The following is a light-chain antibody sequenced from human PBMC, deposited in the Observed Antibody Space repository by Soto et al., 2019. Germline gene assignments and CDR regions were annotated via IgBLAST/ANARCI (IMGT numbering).Light chain of an antibody. CDR3: QQYAASRT. V-gene: IGKV3-20*01. Sequence: EIVMTQSPATLSMSPGETATLSCRASQSVSDNLAWYQQKPGQAPRLLIYGASSRATGIPDRFSGSGSGTDFTLTISRLEPEDFAVYYCQQYAASRTFGQGTKVDIK. CDR1: QSVSDN. CDR2: GAS. J-gene: IGKJ1*01.